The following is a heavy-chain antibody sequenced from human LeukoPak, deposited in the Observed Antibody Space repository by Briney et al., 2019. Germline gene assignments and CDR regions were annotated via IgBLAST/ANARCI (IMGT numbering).Heavy chain of an antibody. CDR3: ARDDLSANPDY. J-gene: IGHJ4*02. CDR2: ISSSGSTI. D-gene: IGHD4/OR15-4a*01. Sequence: GGTLRLSWAASGFTFSDLYLSWIREAPGKGQEWVSYISSSGSTIYYADSVKGRFTISRDNAKNSLFLQMNSLRAEDTAVYYCARDDLSANPDYWGQGTLVTVSS. V-gene: IGHV3-11*04. CDR1: GFTFSDLY.